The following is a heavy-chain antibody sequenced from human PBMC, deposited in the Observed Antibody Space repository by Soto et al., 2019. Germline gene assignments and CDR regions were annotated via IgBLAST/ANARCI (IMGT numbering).Heavy chain of an antibody. V-gene: IGHV4-59*08. D-gene: IGHD3-16*01. Sequence: QVQLQESGPGLVKPSETLSLTCTVSGGSISSYYWSWIRQPPGKGLEWIGYIYYSGSTNYNPSLKGRVPIPDTTPKTRFSLRLGFVTAADTAVYYCASRYGGNFDYWAQGTLSPVSS. CDR1: GGSISSYY. CDR3: ASRYGGNFDY. J-gene: IGHJ4*02. CDR2: IYYSGST.